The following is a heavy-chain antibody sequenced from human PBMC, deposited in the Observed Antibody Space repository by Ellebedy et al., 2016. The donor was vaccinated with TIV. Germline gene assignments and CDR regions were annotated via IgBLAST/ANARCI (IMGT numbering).Heavy chain of an antibody. D-gene: IGHD1-20*01. CDR2: IKQDGSEK. J-gene: IGHJ4*02. CDR3: ATFRFNWNYFDS. CDR1: GFTFSRYW. Sequence: GESLKISCSASGFTFSRYWMSWVRQAPGKGLEWVANIKQDGSEKYYVDSVKGRFTISRDNAKNSLYREMNSLRGEDSAVNYCATFRFNWNYFDSWGQGTRVTVSS. V-gene: IGHV3-7*01.